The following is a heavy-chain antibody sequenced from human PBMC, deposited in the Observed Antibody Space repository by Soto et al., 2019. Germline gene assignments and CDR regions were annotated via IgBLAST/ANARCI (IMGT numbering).Heavy chain of an antibody. Sequence: GGSLRLSCAASGFTFSSYAMSWVRQAPGKGLEWVSAISGSGGSTNNGDSVKGQFTISRDNSKDTLYLQMNSLRAEDTAVYYCAKLDGSGTLIYPPDVWGQGTTVTVSS. CDR3: AKLDGSGTLIYPPDV. CDR2: ISGSGGST. CDR1: GFTFSSYA. J-gene: IGHJ6*02. D-gene: IGHD3-10*01. V-gene: IGHV3-23*01.